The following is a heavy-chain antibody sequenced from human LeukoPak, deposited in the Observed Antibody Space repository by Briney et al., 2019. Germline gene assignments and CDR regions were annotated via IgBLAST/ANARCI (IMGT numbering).Heavy chain of an antibody. D-gene: IGHD6-6*01. J-gene: IGHJ5*02. CDR2: INHSGST. V-gene: IGHV4-34*01. CDR3: ARGCCSSSSVWFDP. Sequence: SETLSLTCAVYGGSFSGYYWSWIRQPPGKGLEWIGEINHSGSTNYNPSLNSRVTISVDTSKNQFSLKLSSVTAADTAVYYCARGCCSSSSVWFDPWGQGTLLTVSS. CDR1: GGSFSGYY.